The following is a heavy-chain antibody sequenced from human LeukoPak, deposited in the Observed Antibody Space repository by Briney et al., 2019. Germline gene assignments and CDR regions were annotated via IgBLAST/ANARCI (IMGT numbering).Heavy chain of an antibody. J-gene: IGHJ4*02. CDR2: ISSSSSTI. CDR1: GFTFSSYS. D-gene: IGHD3-3*01. Sequence: GGSLRLSCAASGFTFSSYSMNWVRQAPGKGLEWVSYISSSSSTIYYADSVKGRFTISRDNAKNSLYLQMNSLRDEDTAVYYCARVGYYDFWSGYYGDYWGQGTLVTVSS. V-gene: IGHV3-48*02. CDR3: ARVGYYDFWSGYYGDY.